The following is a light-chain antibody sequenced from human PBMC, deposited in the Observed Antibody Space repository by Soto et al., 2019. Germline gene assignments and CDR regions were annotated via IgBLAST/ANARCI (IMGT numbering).Light chain of an antibody. CDR1: SSDVGGYNY. CDR3: SSYTTSSTVL. J-gene: IGLJ2*01. Sequence: QSALTQPASVSGSPGQSITISCTGTSSDVGGYNYVSWYQHHPGKAPKFIIYEVSNRPSGVSNRFSGAKSGNTASLTISGLQAENEAEYHCSSYTTSSTVLFGGGTKLTVL. V-gene: IGLV2-14*01. CDR2: EVS.